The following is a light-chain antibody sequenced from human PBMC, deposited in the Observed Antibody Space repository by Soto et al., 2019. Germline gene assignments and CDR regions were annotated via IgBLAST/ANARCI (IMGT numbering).Light chain of an antibody. Sequence: DIQMTQSPSTLSASVGDRVTITCRASQSVSNWLAWYQQKPGKAPKILIYKASSLESGVPSRFSGSGSGTEFTLTISSLRPDDFATYYCQHYNGYRWTFXQGPK. CDR2: KAS. J-gene: IGKJ1*01. CDR1: QSVSNW. V-gene: IGKV1-5*03. CDR3: QHYNGYRWT.